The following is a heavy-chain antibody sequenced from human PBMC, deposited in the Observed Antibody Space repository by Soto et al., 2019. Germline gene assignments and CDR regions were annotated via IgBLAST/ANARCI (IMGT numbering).Heavy chain of an antibody. D-gene: IGHD3-9*01. CDR1: GFTFSTYA. CDR2: ISYDGVYE. CDR3: ARPRAIRFYYYAMDV. V-gene: IGHV3-30-3*01. J-gene: IGHJ6*02. Sequence: QVQLVESGGGVVQPGRSLRLSCAASGFTFSTYAIHWVRQAPGKGLEWVAVISYDGVYEHYADSVKGRFTISRDNSKKMLYLQMDSLRPEDTAVYYCARPRAIRFYYYAMDVWGQGTTVTVS.